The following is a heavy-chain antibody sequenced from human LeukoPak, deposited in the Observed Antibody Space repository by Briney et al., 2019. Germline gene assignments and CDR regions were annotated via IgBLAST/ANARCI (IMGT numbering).Heavy chain of an antibody. Sequence: ASVKVSCKASGYTFTSYGISWVRQAPGQGLEWMGWISAYNGNTNYAQKLQGRVTMTTDTSTSTAYMELRSLRSDDTAVYYCARITMVRGVIITSPYLDYWGQGTLVTVSS. CDR1: GYTFTSYG. J-gene: IGHJ4*02. V-gene: IGHV1-18*01. D-gene: IGHD3-10*01. CDR3: ARITMVRGVIITSPYLDY. CDR2: ISAYNGNT.